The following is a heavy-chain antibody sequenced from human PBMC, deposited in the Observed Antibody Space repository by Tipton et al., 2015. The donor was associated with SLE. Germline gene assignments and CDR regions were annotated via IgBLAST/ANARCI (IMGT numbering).Heavy chain of an antibody. Sequence: SLRLSCAASGFTFSSYWMQWVRQAPGKGLVWVSRINSDGSSTNYADSVKGRFTISRANAKNTLYLQMNSLRAEDTAVYYCAKAKPFVDYWGQGTLVTVSS. CDR2: INSDGSST. CDR1: GFTFSSYW. J-gene: IGHJ4*02. V-gene: IGHV3-74*01. CDR3: AKAKPFVDY. D-gene: IGHD3-16*01.